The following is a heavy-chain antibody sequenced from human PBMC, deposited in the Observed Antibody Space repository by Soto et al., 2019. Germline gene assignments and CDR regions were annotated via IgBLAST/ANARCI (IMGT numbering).Heavy chain of an antibody. V-gene: IGHV3-30*18. CDR2: IFYDGSNQ. CDR1: GLSFSSYG. J-gene: IGHJ4*02. CDR3: ANDVTTVXTPH. D-gene: IGHD4-17*01. Sequence: PGGSLRLSCAASGLSFSSYGMHWVRQAPGKGLEWVAMIFYDGSNQYYADSVKGRFTISRDNSKNMLYLEMNSPRVEDTAVYYCANDVTTVXTPHRGQRTLVTVSS.